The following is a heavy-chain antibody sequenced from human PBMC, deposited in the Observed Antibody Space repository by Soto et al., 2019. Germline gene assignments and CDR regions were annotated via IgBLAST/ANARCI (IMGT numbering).Heavy chain of an antibody. CDR1: GDSVSSNSAA. V-gene: IGHV6-1*01. J-gene: IGHJ6*02. Sequence: SQTLSLTCAISGDSVSSNSAAWNWIRQSSSRGLEWLGRTYYRSKWYNDYAVSVKSRITINPDTSKNQFSLQLNSVTPEDTAVYYCARSQRIAVAGTSYYYYYGMDVWGQGTTVTVSS. CDR3: ARSQRIAVAGTSYYYYYGMDV. CDR2: TYYRSKWYN. D-gene: IGHD6-19*01.